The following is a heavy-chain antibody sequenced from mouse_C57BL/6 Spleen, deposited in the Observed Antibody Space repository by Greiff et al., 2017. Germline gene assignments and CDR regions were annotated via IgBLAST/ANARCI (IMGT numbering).Heavy chain of an antibody. CDR3: ARGCGYDHYYAMDY. D-gene: IGHD2-3*01. CDR2: INPNNGGT. V-gene: IGHV1-26*01. Sequence: VQLKQPGPELVKPGASVKISCKASGYTFTDYYMNWVKQSHGKSLEWIGDINPNNGGTSYNQKFTGKATLTVDKSSSTAYRELRSLTDEDSAVYYCARGCGYDHYYAMDYWGQGTSVTVSS. CDR1: GYTFTDYY. J-gene: IGHJ4*01.